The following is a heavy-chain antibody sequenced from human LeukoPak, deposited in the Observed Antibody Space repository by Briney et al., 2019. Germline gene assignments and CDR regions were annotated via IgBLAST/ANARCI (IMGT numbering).Heavy chain of an antibody. CDR3: ARDSSGWYGIDY. CDR2: INPSGGST. V-gene: IGHV1-46*01. D-gene: IGHD6-19*01. J-gene: IGHJ4*02. CDR1: GYTFTSYY. Sequence: ASVKVSCKASGYTFTSYYMHWVRHAPGQGLEWMGIINPSGGSTRYAQKFQGRVTMTRYTSTSTVYMELSSLRSEDTAVYYFARDSSGWYGIDYWGQGTLVTVSS.